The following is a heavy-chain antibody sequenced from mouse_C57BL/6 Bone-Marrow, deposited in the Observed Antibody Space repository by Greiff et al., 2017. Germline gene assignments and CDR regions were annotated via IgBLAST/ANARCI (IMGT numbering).Heavy chain of an antibody. CDR1: GYTFTDYY. J-gene: IGHJ1*03. CDR2: INPYNGGT. CDR3: AREGYGSSYWYFDV. Sequence: VQLQQSGPVLVKPGASVKMSCKASGYTFTDYYMNWVKQSHGKSLEWIGVINPYNGGTSYNQKFKGKATLTVDKSSSTAYMELNSLTSEDSAVYYGAREGYGSSYWYFDVWGTGTTGTVSS. D-gene: IGHD1-1*01. V-gene: IGHV1-19*01.